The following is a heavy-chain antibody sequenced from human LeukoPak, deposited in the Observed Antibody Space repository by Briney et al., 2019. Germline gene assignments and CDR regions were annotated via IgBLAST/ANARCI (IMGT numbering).Heavy chain of an antibody. CDR3: AKDLRGGQLVRGDY. D-gene: IGHD6-13*01. CDR1: GFTFSSYA. CDR2: ISGSGGST. V-gene: IGHV3-23*01. Sequence: QPGGSLRLSCAASGFTFSSYAMSWVRQAPGKGLEWVSAISGSGGSTYYADSVKGRFTISRDNSKNTLYLQMNSLRAEDTAVYYCAKDLRGGQLVRGDYWGQGTLVTVSS. J-gene: IGHJ4*02.